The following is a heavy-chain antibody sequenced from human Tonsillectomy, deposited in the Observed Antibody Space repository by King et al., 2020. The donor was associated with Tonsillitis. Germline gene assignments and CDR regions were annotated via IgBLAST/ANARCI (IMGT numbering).Heavy chain of an antibody. J-gene: IGHJ3*02. Sequence: VQLPQWGAGLLKPSETLSLTCGVYGGSFSGYYWSWIRQPPGKGLEWIGEINYAGRTNYKPSLKSRITISLDTSKNQFSLILTSVTAADTAMFYCARDGDQGAFDIWGQGTMVTVSS. V-gene: IGHV4-34*01. CDR3: ARDGDQGAFDI. CDR2: INYAGRT. D-gene: IGHD2-2*01. CDR1: GGSFSGYY.